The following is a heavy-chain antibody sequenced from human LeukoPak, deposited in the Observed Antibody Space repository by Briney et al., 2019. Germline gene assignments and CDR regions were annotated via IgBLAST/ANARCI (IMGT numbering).Heavy chain of an antibody. V-gene: IGHV3-23*01. Sequence: GGSLRLSCAASGFTFSSYAMSWVRQAPGKGLEWVSTISDRGDTTYYADSVKGRFTISRDISKNTLVLQMNSLRAEDTAVYYCAKDRGRRDGYNLNYFDYWGQGTLVTVSS. CDR1: GFTFSSYA. D-gene: IGHD5-24*01. J-gene: IGHJ4*02. CDR2: ISDRGDTT. CDR3: AKDRGRRDGYNLNYFDY.